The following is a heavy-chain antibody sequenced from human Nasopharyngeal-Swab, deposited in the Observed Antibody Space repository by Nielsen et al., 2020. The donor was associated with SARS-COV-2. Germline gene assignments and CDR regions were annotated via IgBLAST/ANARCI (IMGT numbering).Heavy chain of an antibody. V-gene: IGHV1-18*01. CDR3: ARAGDRFGELLFFDY. J-gene: IGHJ4*02. CDR2: ISAYNGNT. D-gene: IGHD3-10*01. Sequence: WVRQAPGQGLEWMGWISAYNGNTNYAQKLQGRVTTTTDTSTGTAYMELRSLRSDDTAVYYCARAGDRFGELLFFDYRGQGNLVTVSS.